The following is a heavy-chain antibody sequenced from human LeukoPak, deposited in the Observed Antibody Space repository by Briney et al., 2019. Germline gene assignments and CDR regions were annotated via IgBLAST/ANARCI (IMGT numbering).Heavy chain of an antibody. CDR2: IYYSGST. V-gene: IGHV4-59*01. J-gene: IGHJ6*02. D-gene: IGHD3-10*01. Sequence: SETLSLTCTVSGGSISSYYWSWIRQPPGKGLEWIGYIYYSGSTNYNPSLKSRVTISVDTSKNQFSLKLSSVTAADTAVYYCARTSRHFYGSGSNLTPWPADMDVWGQGTTVTVSS. CDR3: ARTSRHFYGSGSNLTPWPADMDV. CDR1: GGSISSYY.